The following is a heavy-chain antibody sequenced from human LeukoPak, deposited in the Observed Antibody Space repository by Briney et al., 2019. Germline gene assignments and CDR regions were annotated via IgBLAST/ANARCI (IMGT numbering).Heavy chain of an antibody. J-gene: IGHJ4*02. CDR3: ARNYGSGSYYGY. CDR1: GGSISSYF. CDR2: IYYSGST. D-gene: IGHD3-10*01. V-gene: IGHV4-59*01. Sequence: SETLSLTCNVSGGSISSYFWTWIRQPAGKGLEWIGYIYYSGSTNYNPSLKSRVTISVDTSKNQFSLKLSSVTAADTAVYYCARNYGSGSYYGYWGQGTLVTVSS.